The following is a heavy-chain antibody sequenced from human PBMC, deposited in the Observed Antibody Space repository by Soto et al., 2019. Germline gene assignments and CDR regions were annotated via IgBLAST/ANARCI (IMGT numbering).Heavy chain of an antibody. V-gene: IGHV3-23*01. D-gene: IGHD6-13*01. J-gene: IGHJ6*02. Sequence: EVQLLESGGGLVQPGGSLRLSCAVSGFPVNYYDLSWVRQPPGKGLEWVSGMSGGGGGSYYADSVKGRFTISRDNSKNTLYLQMNSLRVEDTALYYCAKDQLTAGGDYYYYYGMDVWGRGTAVTVSS. CDR1: GFPVNYYD. CDR3: AKDQLTAGGDYYYYYGMDV. CDR2: MSGGGGGS.